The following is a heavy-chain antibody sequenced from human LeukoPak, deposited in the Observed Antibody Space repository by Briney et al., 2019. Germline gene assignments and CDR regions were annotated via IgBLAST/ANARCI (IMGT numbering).Heavy chain of an antibody. Sequence: SETLSLTCTVSGGSINSSNFYWGWVCQPPGKGLEWIGSIYYSGSTYYNPSLKSRVTISVDTSKNQFSLKLSSVTAADTAVYYCARGSFYGYRPEWDYWGQGTLVTVSS. CDR3: ARGSFYGYRPEWDY. D-gene: IGHD3-10*01. CDR2: IYYSGST. V-gene: IGHV4-39*01. CDR1: GGSINSSNFY. J-gene: IGHJ4*02.